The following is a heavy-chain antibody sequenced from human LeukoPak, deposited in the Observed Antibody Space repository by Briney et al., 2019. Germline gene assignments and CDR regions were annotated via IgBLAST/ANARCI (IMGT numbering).Heavy chain of an antibody. CDR1: GGSIISSNYY. D-gene: IGHD3-3*01. CDR3: VSTLRFLPYRRFDY. CDR2: IYQSGGGSS. V-gene: IGHV4-39*01. J-gene: IGHJ4*02. Sequence: SETLSLTCSVSGGSIISSNYYWGWIRQPPGKGLEWIGSIYQSGGGSSYYNPSLKSRVTISGDTSKNQFSLRLSSVTAADTAVYYCVSTLRFLPYRRFDYWGQGTLVTVPS.